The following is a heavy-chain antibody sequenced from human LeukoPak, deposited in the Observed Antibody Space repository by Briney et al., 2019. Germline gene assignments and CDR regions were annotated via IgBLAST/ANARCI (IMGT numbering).Heavy chain of an antibody. D-gene: IGHD3-10*01. CDR1: GYAFINNW. V-gene: IGHV1-46*01. CDR2: INPTGTTT. J-gene: IGHJ5*02. CDR3: ARDNSVGDIAWSFDP. Sequence: ASVKVSCKASGYAFINNWMHWVRQAPGQGLEWVGLINPTGTTTLYAQKFQGRLTLTRDMSTSTDYMELRSLKSEDTAVYYCARDNSVGDIAWSFDPWGQGTLVTVSS.